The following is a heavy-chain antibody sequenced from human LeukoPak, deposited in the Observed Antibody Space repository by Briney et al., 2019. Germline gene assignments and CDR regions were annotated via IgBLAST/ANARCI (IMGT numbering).Heavy chain of an antibody. CDR3: ARDRGWAGYTYGFYY. Sequence: SVNVSCKASGGTFSSYAISWVRQAPGQGLEWMGGIIPIFGTANYAQKFQGRVTITADESTSTAYMELSGLRSEDTAVYYCARDRGWAGYTYGFYYWGQGTLVTVSS. V-gene: IGHV1-69*13. CDR1: GGTFSSYA. D-gene: IGHD5-18*01. J-gene: IGHJ4*02. CDR2: IIPIFGTA.